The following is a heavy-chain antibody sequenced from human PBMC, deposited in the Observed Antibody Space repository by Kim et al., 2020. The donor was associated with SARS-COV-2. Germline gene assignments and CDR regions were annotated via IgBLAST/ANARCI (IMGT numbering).Heavy chain of an antibody. Sequence: GTTTYKPSHKSRLTTSQDTSKNQCSLKRSSVTAADTAVYYCARWFDYWGQGTLVTVSS. CDR2: GTT. CDR3: ARWFDY. V-gene: IGHV4-59*01. J-gene: IGHJ4*02.